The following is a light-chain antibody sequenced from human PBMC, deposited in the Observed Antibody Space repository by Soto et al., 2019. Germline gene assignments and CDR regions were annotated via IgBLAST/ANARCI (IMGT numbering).Light chain of an antibody. J-gene: IGKJ1*01. CDR3: LQDYDLWT. CDR1: QTVSSY. CDR2: DAS. V-gene: IGKV3-11*01. Sequence: EIVLTQSPATLSLSPGERATLSCRASQTVSSYLAWYQQKPGQAPRLLIYDASNRATGIPARFSGSGSGTDFTLSISSLQPEDFATYYCLQDYDLWTFGQGTKV.